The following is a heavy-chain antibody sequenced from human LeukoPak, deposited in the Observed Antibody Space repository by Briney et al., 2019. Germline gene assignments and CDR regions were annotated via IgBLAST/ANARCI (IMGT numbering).Heavy chain of an antibody. CDR2: IYYSVST. V-gene: IGHV4-39*07. CDR1: GASISSSSYY. D-gene: IGHD2-15*01. CDR3: ASLDQYCSGGSCYDYYYYYYGMDV. Sequence: TSETLSLTCTVSGASISSSSYYWGWIRQPPGKGLEWTASIYYSVSTYYHPSLKSRVTISVDTSKNQFSLKLSSVTAADTAVYYCASLDQYCSGGSCYDYYYYYYGMDVWGQGTTVTVSS. J-gene: IGHJ6*02.